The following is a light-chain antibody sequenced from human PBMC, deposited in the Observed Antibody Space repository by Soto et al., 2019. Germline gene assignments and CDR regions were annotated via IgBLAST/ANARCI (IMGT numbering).Light chain of an antibody. J-gene: IGKJ1*01. Sequence: DIQMTQSPSSLSASVGDRVTITCRASQSISSYLNWYPQKPGKAPKLLIYAASSLQSGVPSRFSASGSGTDLTLTISSLQPEDFATYYCQHSYSTPPWTFGQGTKVEIK. CDR3: QHSYSTPPWT. CDR2: AAS. V-gene: IGKV1-39*01. CDR1: QSISSY.